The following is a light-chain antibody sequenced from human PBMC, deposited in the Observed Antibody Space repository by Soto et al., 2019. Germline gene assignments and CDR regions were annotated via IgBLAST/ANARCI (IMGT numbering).Light chain of an antibody. Sequence: EIVLTQSPGTLSLSPGERATLSCRASQSVSSSYLGWYQQEPGQAPRLLIYGASSRATGIPDRFSGSGSGTDFTLTISRLESEDFAVYYCQQYGSSPYTFGLGTKLEIK. CDR3: QQYGSSPYT. V-gene: IGKV3-20*01. CDR2: GAS. CDR1: QSVSSSY. J-gene: IGKJ2*01.